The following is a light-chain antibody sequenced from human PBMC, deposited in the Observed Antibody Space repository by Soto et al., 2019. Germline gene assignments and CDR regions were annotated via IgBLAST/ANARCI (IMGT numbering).Light chain of an antibody. CDR1: SSDVGGYNY. Sequence: QSALTQPASVSGSPGQSITISCTGTSSDVGGYNYVSWYQQHPGKAPKLMIYEVDNRPSGISNRFSGSRSGNTASPTISGLQAEDEADYFCSSYTGSSALVVFGGGTKLTVL. CDR2: EVD. J-gene: IGLJ2*01. CDR3: SSYTGSSALVV. V-gene: IGLV2-14*01.